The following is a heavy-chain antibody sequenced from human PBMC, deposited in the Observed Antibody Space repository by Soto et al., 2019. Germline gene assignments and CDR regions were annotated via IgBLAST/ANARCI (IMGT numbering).Heavy chain of an antibody. CDR3: AREGGVSGWYWGGDY. J-gene: IGHJ4*02. V-gene: IGHV3-30-3*01. CDR2: ISYDGTNK. Sequence: QVQLVESGGGVVQPGRSLRLSCAASGFTFSSFPMHWVRQAPGKGLERVALISYDGTNKYYTDSVKGRFTISRDNSKNHLYLQMNSLRAEGTGVYYCAREGGVSGWYWGGDYWGQGTPVTVSS. D-gene: IGHD6-19*01. CDR1: GFTFSSFP.